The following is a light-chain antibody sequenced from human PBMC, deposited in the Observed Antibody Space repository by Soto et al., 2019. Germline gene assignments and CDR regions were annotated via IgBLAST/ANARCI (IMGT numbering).Light chain of an antibody. J-gene: IGLJ2*01. V-gene: IGLV2-11*01. CDR1: SSDVGGYNF. CDR2: DVT. Sequence: QSALTQPRSVSGSPGQSVTISCTGTSSDVGGYNFVSWYQQRPGKAPKLVISDVTQRPSGVPDRFSGSKSANTASLTISGLQTEDEADYYCCSYAGLSTVIFGGGTKLTVL. CDR3: CSYAGLSTVI.